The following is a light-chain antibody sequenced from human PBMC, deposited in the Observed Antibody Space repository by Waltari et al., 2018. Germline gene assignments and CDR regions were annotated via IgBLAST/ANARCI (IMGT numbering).Light chain of an antibody. CDR2: KND. CDR3: ATWDVTLNGVV. CDR1: TSNIGQST. J-gene: IGLJ3*02. Sequence: QSVLTQPPSASGTPGQTVTISCSGNTSNIGQSTVSWYQQAPGTAPKLLIYKNDERPSGVPGRFSGSKSGTSASLAISGLQSDDDSDYFCATWDVTLNGVVFGGGTRLTVL. V-gene: IGLV1-44*01.